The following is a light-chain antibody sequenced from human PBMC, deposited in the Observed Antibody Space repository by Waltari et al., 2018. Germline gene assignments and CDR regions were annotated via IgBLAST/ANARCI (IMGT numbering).Light chain of an antibody. Sequence: DIQMTQSPSYLSASVGDRVTITCRASQSSSSYLNWYQQKPGKAPKLLIYAASSLQSGLPSRFSGSGSGTDFTLTISSLQPEDFATYYCQQSYSTPYTFGQGTKLEIK. J-gene: IGKJ2*01. V-gene: IGKV1-39*01. CDR2: AAS. CDR1: QSSSSY. CDR3: QQSYSTPYT.